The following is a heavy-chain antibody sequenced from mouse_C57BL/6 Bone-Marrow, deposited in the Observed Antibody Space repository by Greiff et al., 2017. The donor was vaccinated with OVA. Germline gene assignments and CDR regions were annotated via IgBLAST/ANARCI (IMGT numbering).Heavy chain of an antibody. CDR1: GFNIKNTY. D-gene: IGHD3-2*02. J-gene: IGHJ4*01. V-gene: IGHV14-3*01. Sequence: VQLQQSVAELVRPGASVKLSCTASGFNIKNTYMHWVKQRPEQGLEWIGRIDPANGNTKYAPKFQGKATITADTSSNTAYLQLSSLTSEDTAIYYCAPRQLRLNPYYYAMDYWGQGTSVTVSS. CDR2: IDPANGNT. CDR3: APRQLRLNPYYYAMDY.